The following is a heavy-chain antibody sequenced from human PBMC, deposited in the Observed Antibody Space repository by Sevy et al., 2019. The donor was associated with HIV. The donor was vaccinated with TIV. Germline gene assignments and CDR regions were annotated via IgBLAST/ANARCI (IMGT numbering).Heavy chain of an antibody. CDR2: ISYSGST. Sequence: SETLSLTCTVSGGSVSSGGYYWSWIRQPPGRGLEWIGYISYSGSTNYNPALKSRVTISVDTSKNHFSLKLSSVTAAETAVYYCVTLEGVYVWGSYRYRWFDPWGQGTLVTVSS. CDR1: GGSVSSGGYY. D-gene: IGHD3-16*02. J-gene: IGHJ5*02. CDR3: VTLEGVYVWGSYRYRWFDP. V-gene: IGHV4-61*03.